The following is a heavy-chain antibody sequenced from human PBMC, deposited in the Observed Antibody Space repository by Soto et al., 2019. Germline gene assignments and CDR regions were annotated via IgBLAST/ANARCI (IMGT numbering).Heavy chain of an antibody. J-gene: IGHJ5*02. V-gene: IGHV1-24*01. CDR2: FDPEDGET. CDR3: ETDFYGLGFDP. CDR1: GYTLTELS. D-gene: IGHD4-17*01. Sequence: ASVKVSCKVSGYTLTELSMHWVRQAPGKGPEWMGGFDPEDGETIYAQKFQGRVTMTEDTSTDTAYMELSSLRSEDTAVYYCETDFYGLGFDPWGQGTLVTVSS.